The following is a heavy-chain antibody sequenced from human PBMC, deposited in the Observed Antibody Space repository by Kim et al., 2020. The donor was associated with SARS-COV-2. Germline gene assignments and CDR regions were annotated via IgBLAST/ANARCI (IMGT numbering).Heavy chain of an antibody. V-gene: IGHV3-23*01. Sequence: GSTYYADSVKGRFTISRDNSKNTLYLQMNSLRAEDTAVYYCAKDPGYMVVWGQGTLVTVSS. J-gene: IGHJ4*02. CDR2: GST. D-gene: IGHD2-15*01. CDR3: AKDPGYMVV.